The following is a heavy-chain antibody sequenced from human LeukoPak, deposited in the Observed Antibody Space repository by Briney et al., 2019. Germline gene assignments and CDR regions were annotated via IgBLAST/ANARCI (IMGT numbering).Heavy chain of an antibody. CDR2: IYTSGST. J-gene: IGHJ6*03. D-gene: IGHD3-16*01. CDR1: GGSISSGSYY. V-gene: IGHV4-61*02. Sequence: PSETLSLTCTVSGGSISSGSYYWSWIRQPAGKGLEWIGRIYTSGSTNYNPSLKSRVTISVDTSKNQFSLNLSSVTAADTAVYYCARGKPEMGGYYYMDVWGKGTTVTISS. CDR3: ARGKPEMGGYYYMDV.